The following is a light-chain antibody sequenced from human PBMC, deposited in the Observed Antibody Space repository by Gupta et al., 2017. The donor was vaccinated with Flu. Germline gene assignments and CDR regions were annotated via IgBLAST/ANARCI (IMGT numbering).Light chain of an antibody. V-gene: IGLV3-21*02. CDR1: NIGGKR. CDR3: EGWDIAADRDWV. J-gene: IGLJ3*02. CDR2: EEG. Sequence: AARSACGGDNIGGKRVQWYQQKPGGAPGLVVYEEGEGRAGVPERFSASNSGNTATLLISWVQVDDEADYYCEGWDIAADRDWVFGGGTKLAVL.